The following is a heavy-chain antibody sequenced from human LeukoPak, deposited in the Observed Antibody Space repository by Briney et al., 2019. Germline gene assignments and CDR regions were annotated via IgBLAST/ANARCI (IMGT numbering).Heavy chain of an antibody. CDR2: MNPNSGNT. V-gene: IGHV1-8*01. CDR1: GYTFTSYD. Sequence: ASVKVSCKASGYTFTSYDINWVRQATGQGLEWMGWMNPNSGNTGYAQKFQGRVTMTRNTSISTAYMELSSLRSEDTAVYYCARGVYGSGSYYAPPYYYYYMDVWGKGTTVTISS. D-gene: IGHD3-10*01. CDR3: ARGVYGSGSYYAPPYYYYYMDV. J-gene: IGHJ6*03.